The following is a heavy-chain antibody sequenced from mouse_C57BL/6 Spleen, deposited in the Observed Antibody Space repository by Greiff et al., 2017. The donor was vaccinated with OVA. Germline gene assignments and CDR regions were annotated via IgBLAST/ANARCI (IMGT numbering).Heavy chain of an antibody. Sequence: VKLMESGAELVKPGASVKISCKASGYAFSSYWMNWVKQRPGKGLEWIGQIYPGDGDTNYNGKFKGKATLTADKSSSTAYMQLSSLTSEDSAVYFCASSGYHSYYAMDYWGQGTSVTVSS. CDR2: IYPGDGDT. CDR1: GYAFSSYW. J-gene: IGHJ4*01. CDR3: ASSGYHSYYAMDY. V-gene: IGHV1-80*01. D-gene: IGHD2-2*01.